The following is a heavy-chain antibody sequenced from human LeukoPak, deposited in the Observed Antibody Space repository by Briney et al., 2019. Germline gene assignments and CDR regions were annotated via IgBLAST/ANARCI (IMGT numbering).Heavy chain of an antibody. CDR2: INPNSGGT. J-gene: IGHJ4*02. V-gene: IGHV1-2*06. CDR1: GYTFIGYY. Sequence: ASVKVSCKASGYTFIGYYIYWVRQAPGQGLEWMGRINPNSGGTNYAQKFQGRVTMTRDTSISTAYMELSGLTSDDTAVYYCARDVGGGSCCDWGQGTLVSVSS. D-gene: IGHD2-15*01. CDR3: ARDVGGGSCCD.